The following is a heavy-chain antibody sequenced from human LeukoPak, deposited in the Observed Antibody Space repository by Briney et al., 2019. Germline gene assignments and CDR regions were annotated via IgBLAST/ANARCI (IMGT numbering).Heavy chain of an antibody. Sequence: PGGSLRLSCAASGFTFNLYGMSWVRQVPGKGLEWVSGISGYGANTYYADSVKGRFTISRDNSKNTVFLQMNSLTVEDTAVYHCAKDRGPYLGIDNNWFDSWGQGTLVIVSS. J-gene: IGHJ5*01. CDR3: AKDRGPYLGIDNNWFDS. CDR2: ISGYGANT. D-gene: IGHD1-26*01. V-gene: IGHV3-23*01. CDR1: GFTFNLYG.